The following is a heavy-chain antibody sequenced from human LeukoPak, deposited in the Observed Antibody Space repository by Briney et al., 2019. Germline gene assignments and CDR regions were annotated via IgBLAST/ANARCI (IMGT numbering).Heavy chain of an antibody. CDR1: GFTFSGYE. D-gene: IGHD1-26*01. CDR2: ISGTGGTV. J-gene: IGHJ3*02. CDR3: AREGAGTYAHDAFDI. V-gene: IGHV3-48*03. Sequence: GGSLRLSCAASGFTFSGYEMNWVRQAPGKGLEWVSYISGTGGTVYYADSVKGRFTISRDNVKKLLFLQMNSLRAEDTALYCCAREGAGTYAHDAFDIWGQGTMVTVSS.